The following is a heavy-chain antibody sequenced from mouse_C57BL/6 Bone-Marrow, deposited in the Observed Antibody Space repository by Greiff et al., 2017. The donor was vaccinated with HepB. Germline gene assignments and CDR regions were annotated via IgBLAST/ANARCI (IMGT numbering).Heavy chain of an antibody. CDR3: AISGSSGPAY. D-gene: IGHD3-2*02. CDR1: GYTFTSYW. J-gene: IGHJ3*01. Sequence: QVHVKQPGAELVKPGASVKVSCKASGYTFTSYWMHWVKQRPGQGLEWIGRIHPSDSDTNYNQKFKGKATLTVDKSSSTAYMQLSSRTSEDSAVYYCAISGSSGPAYWGQGTLVTVSA. CDR2: IHPSDSDT. V-gene: IGHV1-74*01.